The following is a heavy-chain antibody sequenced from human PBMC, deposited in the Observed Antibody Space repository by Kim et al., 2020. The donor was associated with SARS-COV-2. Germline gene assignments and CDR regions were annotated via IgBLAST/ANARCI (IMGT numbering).Heavy chain of an antibody. CDR1: GFTFNTYA. V-gene: IGHV3-23*01. J-gene: IGHJ4*02. CDR2: ISGVNSGT. Sequence: GGSLRLSCAASGFTFNTYAMTWLRQTPGKGLEWVSSISGVNSGTYYAASVKGRFTISRDNSKNTLYLQMNSLRAEDTAIYYCAKGQGDKNAMTSRVFDYWGQGTLVTVSS. D-gene: IGHD2-15*01. CDR3: AKGQGDKNAMTSRVFDY.